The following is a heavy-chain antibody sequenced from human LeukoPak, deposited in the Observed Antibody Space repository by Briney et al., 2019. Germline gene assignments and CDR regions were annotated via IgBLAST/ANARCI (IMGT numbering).Heavy chain of an antibody. Sequence: ASVKASCKASGYTFTSYYMHWVRQAPGQGLEWMGIINPSGGSTSYAQKFQGRVTMTRDMSTSTVYMELSSLRSEDTAVYYCARDRSSTSCYDYWGQGTLVTVSS. D-gene: IGHD2-2*01. CDR2: INPSGGST. CDR1: GYTFTSYY. CDR3: ARDRSSTSCYDY. V-gene: IGHV1-46*01. J-gene: IGHJ4*02.